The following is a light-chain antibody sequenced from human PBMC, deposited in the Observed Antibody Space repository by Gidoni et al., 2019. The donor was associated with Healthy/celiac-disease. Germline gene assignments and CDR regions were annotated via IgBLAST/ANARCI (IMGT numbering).Light chain of an antibody. Sequence: SSELTQDPDVSVALGQTVRITCQGDSLRSYYASWYQQKPGLAPVLVTYGKNNRPSGIPDRFSGSSSGNTASLTITGAQAEDEADYYCNSRDSSGNYVFGTGTKVTVL. CDR3: NSRDSSGNYV. CDR2: GKN. CDR1: SLRSYY. J-gene: IGLJ1*01. V-gene: IGLV3-19*01.